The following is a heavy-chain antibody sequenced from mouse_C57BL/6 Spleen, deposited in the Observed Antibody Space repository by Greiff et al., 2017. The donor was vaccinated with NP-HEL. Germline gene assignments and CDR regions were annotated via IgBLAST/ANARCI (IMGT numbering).Heavy chain of an antibody. CDR3: ARGPNYYGMDY. V-gene: IGHV5-4*03. Sequence: EVNVVESGGGLVKPGGSLKLSCAASGFTFSSYAMSWVRQTPEKRLEWVATISDGGSYTYYPDNVKGRFTISRDNAKNNLYLQMSHLKSEDTAMYYCARGPNYYGMDYWGQGTSVTVSS. CDR1: GFTFSSYA. CDR2: ISDGGSYT. J-gene: IGHJ4*01.